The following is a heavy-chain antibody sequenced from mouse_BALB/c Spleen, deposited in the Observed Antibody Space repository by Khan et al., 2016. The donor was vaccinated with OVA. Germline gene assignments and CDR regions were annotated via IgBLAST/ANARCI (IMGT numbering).Heavy chain of an antibody. CDR3: ARRGYDYGRGALFAY. J-gene: IGHJ3*01. D-gene: IGHD2-4*01. CDR2: IWSAGST. V-gene: IGHV2-2*02. CDR1: GFSLANYS. Sequence: QVQLKQSGPGLVQPSQSLSITCTVSGFSLANYSVHWVRQSPGKGLEWLGVIWSAGSTDYNAAFISRLTISKDNSRSQVFFKVNSLQPKDTAIYYCARRGYDYGRGALFAYWGQGTLVTVSA.